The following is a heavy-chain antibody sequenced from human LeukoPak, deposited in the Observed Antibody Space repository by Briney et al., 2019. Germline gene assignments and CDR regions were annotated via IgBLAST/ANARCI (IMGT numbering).Heavy chain of an antibody. CDR1: GYSISSGYY. D-gene: IGHD3-10*01. J-gene: IGHJ4*02. CDR2: IYHSGST. V-gene: IGHV4-38-2*01. CDR3: ARVVWFGEVSNFDY. Sequence: SETLSLTCAVSGYSISSGYYWGWIRQPPGKGLEWIGSIYHSGSTYYNPSLKSRVTISVDTSKNQFSLKLSSVTAADTAVYYCARVVWFGEVSNFDYWGQGTRVTVSS.